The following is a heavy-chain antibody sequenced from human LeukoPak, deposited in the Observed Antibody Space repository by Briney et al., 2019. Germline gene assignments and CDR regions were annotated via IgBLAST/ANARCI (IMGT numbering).Heavy chain of an antibody. Sequence: PGGSLRLSCAASGFTFDDYAMHWVRQAPGKGLEWVSLISGDGGSTYYADSVKGRFTISRDNSKNSLYLQMNRLRTEDTALYYCAKDLFCGSGSYHNWFDPWGQGTLVTVSS. D-gene: IGHD3-10*01. CDR3: AKDLFCGSGSYHNWFDP. V-gene: IGHV3-43*02. CDR1: GFTFDDYA. J-gene: IGHJ5*02. CDR2: ISGDGGST.